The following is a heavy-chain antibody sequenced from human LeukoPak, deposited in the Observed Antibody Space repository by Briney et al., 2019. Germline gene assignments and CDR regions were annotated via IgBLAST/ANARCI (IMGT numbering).Heavy chain of an antibody. Sequence: SEALSLTCAVSGGSISSSNYYWGWIRQPPGQGPEWIGSIYYSGNTNYNPSLKSRVTISVDTSKNQFSLKLSSVTAADTAVYYCARATPYYDFWSGYAHPPNFDYWGQGTLVTVSS. V-gene: IGHV4-39*07. J-gene: IGHJ4*02. D-gene: IGHD3-3*01. CDR1: GGSISSSNYY. CDR3: ARATPYYDFWSGYAHPPNFDY. CDR2: IYYSGNT.